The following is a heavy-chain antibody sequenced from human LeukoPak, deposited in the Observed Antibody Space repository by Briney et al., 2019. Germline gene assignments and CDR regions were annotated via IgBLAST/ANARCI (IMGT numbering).Heavy chain of an antibody. CDR3: AKGKRYPDY. V-gene: IGHV3-7*03. CDR2: LNLDGSDK. Sequence: GRSLRLSCAPSGFTFSNYAIHWARQAPGKGLGWVASLNLDGSDKYYVDSVKGRFTISRDNAKNSLYLQMDSLRVEDTAVYYCAKGKRYPDYWGQGTLVTVSS. J-gene: IGHJ4*02. CDR1: GFTFSNYA. D-gene: IGHD1-1*01.